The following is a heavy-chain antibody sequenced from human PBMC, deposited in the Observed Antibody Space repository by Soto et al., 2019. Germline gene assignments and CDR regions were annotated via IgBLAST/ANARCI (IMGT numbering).Heavy chain of an antibody. CDR1: GGTFSSYA. V-gene: IGHV1-69*12. Sequence: QVQLVQSGAEVKKPGSSVKVSCKASGGTFSSYAISWVRQAPGQGLEWMGGIIPIFGTANYAQKFQGRVTIPADASTSTAYMELSSLRSEDTAVYYCARVIGYCISTSCYAGIRFDPWGQGTLVTVSS. D-gene: IGHD2-2*01. CDR2: IIPIFGTA. CDR3: ARVIGYCISTSCYAGIRFDP. J-gene: IGHJ5*02.